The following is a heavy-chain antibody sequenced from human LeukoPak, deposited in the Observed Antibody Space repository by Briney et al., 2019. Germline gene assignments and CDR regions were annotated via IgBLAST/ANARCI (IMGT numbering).Heavy chain of an antibody. Sequence: GGSLRLSCTASGFTFSSYTMSWVRQAPGKGLKWVSTITTGGPNTYYADSVKGRFTVSRDNSKNTLYLQMNSLRAEDTAVYYCARAGAGRLGMDVWGQGTTVTVSS. CDR2: ITTGGPNT. D-gene: IGHD3-10*01. CDR1: GFTFSSYT. V-gene: IGHV3-23*01. CDR3: ARAGAGRLGMDV. J-gene: IGHJ6*02.